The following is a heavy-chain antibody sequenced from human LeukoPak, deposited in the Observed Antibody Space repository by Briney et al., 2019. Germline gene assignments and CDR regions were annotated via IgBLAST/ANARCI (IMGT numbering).Heavy chain of an antibody. CDR1: GGSISSYY. J-gene: IGHJ6*03. Sequence: SETLSLTCTVSGGSISSYYWSWIRQPPGKGLEWIGYIYTSGSTNYNPSLKSRVTISVDTSENQFSLKLSSVTAADTAVYYCARTGYSSSWGGRWYYYYMDVWGKGTTVTVSS. CDR2: IYTSGST. D-gene: IGHD6-13*01. CDR3: ARTGYSSSWGGRWYYYYMDV. V-gene: IGHV4-4*09.